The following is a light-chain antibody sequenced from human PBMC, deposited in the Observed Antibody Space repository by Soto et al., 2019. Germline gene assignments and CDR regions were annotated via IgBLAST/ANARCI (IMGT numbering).Light chain of an antibody. CDR1: QSVSSSY. Sequence: EIVLTQSPGTLSLSPGERATLSCRASQSVSSSYLAWYQQKPSQAPRLLIYDASSKATGIPNRFSGSGFGTDFPLTISRLEPEDFAVYYCQQYGSSPPFTFGPGTKVDIK. CDR2: DAS. J-gene: IGKJ3*01. CDR3: QQYGSSPPFT. V-gene: IGKV3-20*01.